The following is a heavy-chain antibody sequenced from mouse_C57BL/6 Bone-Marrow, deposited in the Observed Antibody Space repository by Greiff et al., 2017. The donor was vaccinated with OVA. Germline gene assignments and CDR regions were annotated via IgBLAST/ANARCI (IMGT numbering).Heavy chain of an antibody. CDR3: ASDLGRLAY. CDR1: GFSLTRYG. Sequence: VQLVESGPGLVAPSQSLSITCPVSGFSLTRYGLDWVRQSPGKGLGWLGVIWGVGSTNYNSALKSRLSISKDNSKSQVFLKMNSLQTDDTAMYYCASDLGRLAYWGQGTLVTVSA. V-gene: IGHV2-6*01. J-gene: IGHJ3*01. CDR2: IWGVGST. D-gene: IGHD4-1*01.